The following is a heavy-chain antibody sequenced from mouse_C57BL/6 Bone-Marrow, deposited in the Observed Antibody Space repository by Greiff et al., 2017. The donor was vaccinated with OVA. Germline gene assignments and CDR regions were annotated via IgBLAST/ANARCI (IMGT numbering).Heavy chain of an antibody. CDR3: AREGFYGNYLYAMDY. CDR2: IDPSDSYT. CDR1: GYTFTSYW. Sequence: VKLQQPGAELVKPGASVKLSCKASGYTFTSYWMQWVKQRPGQGLEWIGEIDPSDSYTNYNQKFKGKATLTVDTSSSTAYMQLSSLTSEDSAVYYGAREGFYGNYLYAMDYWGQGTSVTVSS. J-gene: IGHJ4*01. V-gene: IGHV1-50*01. D-gene: IGHD2-1*01.